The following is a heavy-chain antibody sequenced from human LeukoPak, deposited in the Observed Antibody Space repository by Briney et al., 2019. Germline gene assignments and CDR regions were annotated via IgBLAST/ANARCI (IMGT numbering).Heavy chain of an antibody. CDR3: TSRSRDIVVVPAAVDYYYMDV. J-gene: IGHJ6*03. V-gene: IGHV3-73*01. D-gene: IGHD2-2*01. Sequence: PGGSLRLSCAASGFTFSGSAMHWVRRASGKGLEWVGRIRSKANSYATAYAASVKGRFAISRDDSKNTAYLQMNSLKTEDTAVYYCTSRSRDIVVVPAAVDYYYMDVWGKGTTVTVSS. CDR2: IRSKANSYAT. CDR1: GFTFSGSA.